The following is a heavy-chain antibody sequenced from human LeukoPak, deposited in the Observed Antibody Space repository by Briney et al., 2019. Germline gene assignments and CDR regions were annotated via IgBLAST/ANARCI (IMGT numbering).Heavy chain of an antibody. J-gene: IGHJ3*02. Sequence: PGGSLRLSCAASGFTVSSNYMSWVRRAPGKGLEWVSVIYSGGSTYYADSVKGRFTISRDNSKNTLYLQMNSLRAEDTAVYYCASGYDSSGYPRDAFDIWGQGTMVTVSS. D-gene: IGHD3-22*01. V-gene: IGHV3-66*01. CDR3: ASGYDSSGYPRDAFDI. CDR1: GFTVSSNY. CDR2: IYSGGST.